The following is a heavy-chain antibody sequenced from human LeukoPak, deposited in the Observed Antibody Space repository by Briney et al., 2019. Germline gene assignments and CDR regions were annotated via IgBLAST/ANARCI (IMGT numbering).Heavy chain of an antibody. D-gene: IGHD1-14*01. Sequence: GRSLRLSCAASGFTFSSYGMHWVRQAPGKGLEWVSVISYDGSNKYYAGSVKGRFTISRDNSKNTLYLQMNSLRAEDTAVYYCAKEASFGTNTPFDPWGQGTLVTVSS. CDR2: ISYDGSNK. V-gene: IGHV3-30*18. J-gene: IGHJ5*02. CDR3: AKEASFGTNTPFDP. CDR1: GFTFSSYG.